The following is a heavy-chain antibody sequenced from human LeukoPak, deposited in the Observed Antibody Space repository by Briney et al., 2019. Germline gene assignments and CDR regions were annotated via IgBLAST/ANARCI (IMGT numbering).Heavy chain of an antibody. J-gene: IGHJ6*02. V-gene: IGHV4-59*08. D-gene: IGHD6-19*01. CDR3: ARLGGYSSGYYYYYGMDV. CDR1: GGSISSYY. CDR2: IYYSGST. Sequence: SETLSLTCTVSGGSISSYYWSWIRQPPGKGLEWIGYIYYSGSTNYNPSLKSRVTISVDTSKNQFSLKLSSVTAADTAVYYCARLGGYSSGYYYYYGMDVWGQGTTVTVSS.